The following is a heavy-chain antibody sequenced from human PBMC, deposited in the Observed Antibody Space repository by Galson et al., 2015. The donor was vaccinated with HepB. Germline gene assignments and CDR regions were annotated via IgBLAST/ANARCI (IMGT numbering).Heavy chain of an antibody. Sequence: SVKVSCKASGGTFSSYAISWVRQAPGQGLEWMGGIIPIFGTANYAQKFQGRVTITADESTSTAYMELSRLRSDDTAVYYCARVEGIVPAAMDDYETSSNWFDPWGQGTLVTVSS. CDR1: GGTFSSYA. CDR2: IIPIFGTA. V-gene: IGHV1-69*13. J-gene: IGHJ5*02. CDR3: ARVEGIVPAAMDDYETSSNWFDP. D-gene: IGHD2-2*01.